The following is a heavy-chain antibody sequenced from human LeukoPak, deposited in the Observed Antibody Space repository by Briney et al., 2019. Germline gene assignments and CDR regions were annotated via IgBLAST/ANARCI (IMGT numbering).Heavy chain of an antibody. V-gene: IGHV1-18*01. CDR3: AREDYGSAPRPNHPFDY. D-gene: IGHD3-10*01. CDR1: GYTFTSYG. Sequence: ASVKVSCKASGYTFTSYGISWVRQAPGQGLEWMGWISAYNGNTNYAQKLQGRVTMTTDTSTSTAYMELRSLRSDDTAVYYCAREDYGSAPRPNHPFDYWGQGTLVTVSS. J-gene: IGHJ4*02. CDR2: ISAYNGNT.